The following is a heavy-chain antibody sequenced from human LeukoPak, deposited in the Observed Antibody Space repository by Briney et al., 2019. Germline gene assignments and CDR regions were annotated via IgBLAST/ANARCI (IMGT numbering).Heavy chain of an antibody. CDR1: GFTFSNYA. CDR3: AKSPDYSSSWYGNYYYGMDV. CDR2: ITGSGRST. V-gene: IGHV3-23*01. D-gene: IGHD6-13*01. J-gene: IGHJ6*02. Sequence: VGSLRLSCAASGFTFSNYAMNWVRQVPGRGLEWVSAITGSGRSTFYADSVKGRFTMSRDNSKNTVHLQMNSLRAEDTAVYYCAKSPDYSSSWYGNYYYGMDVWGQGTTVTVSS.